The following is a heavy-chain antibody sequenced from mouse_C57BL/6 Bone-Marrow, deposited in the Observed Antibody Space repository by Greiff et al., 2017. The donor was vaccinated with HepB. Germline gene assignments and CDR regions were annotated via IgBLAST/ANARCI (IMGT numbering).Heavy chain of an antibody. J-gene: IGHJ3*01. CDR1: GFSLTSYG. CDR3: ASLLWAY. Sequence: QVQLKQSGPGLVQPSQSLSITCTVSGFSLTSYGVHWVRQSPGKGLEWLGVIWSGGSTDYNAAFISRLSISKDNSKSQVFFKMNSLQADDTAIYYCASLLWAYWGQGTLVTVSA. V-gene: IGHV2-2*01. D-gene: IGHD2-10*01. CDR2: IWSGGST.